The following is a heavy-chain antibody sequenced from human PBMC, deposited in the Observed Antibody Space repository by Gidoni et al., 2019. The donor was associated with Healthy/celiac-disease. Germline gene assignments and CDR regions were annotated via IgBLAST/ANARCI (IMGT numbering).Heavy chain of an antibody. J-gene: IGHJ6*03. CDR1: GFTFSDYY. Sequence: QVQLVESGGGLVKPGGSLRLSCAASGFTFSDYYMSWIRQAPGKGLEWVSYISSSGSTIYYADSVKGRFTISRDNAKNSLYLQMNSLRAEDTAVYYCARNGNDFWSGDPNYYYYYMDVWGKGTTVTVSS. D-gene: IGHD3-3*01. CDR2: ISSSGSTI. V-gene: IGHV3-11*01. CDR3: ARNGNDFWSGDPNYYYYYMDV.